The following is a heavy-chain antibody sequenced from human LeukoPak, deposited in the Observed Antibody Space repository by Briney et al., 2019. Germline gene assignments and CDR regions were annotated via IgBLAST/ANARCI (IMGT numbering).Heavy chain of an antibody. CDR1: GYSISSGYY. CDR2: IYHSGST. V-gene: IGHV4-38-2*02. Sequence: SETLSLTCTVSGYSISSGYYWGWIRQPPGKGLEWIGIIYHSGSTYYNASLKSRVTISVDTSKNQFSLKLTSVTAADTAVYYCARTDFWSGYSPYWYFDLWGRGTPVTVSS. J-gene: IGHJ2*01. D-gene: IGHD3-3*01. CDR3: ARTDFWSGYSPYWYFDL.